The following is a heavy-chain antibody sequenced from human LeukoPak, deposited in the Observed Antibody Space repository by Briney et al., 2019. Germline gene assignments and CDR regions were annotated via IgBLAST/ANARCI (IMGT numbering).Heavy chain of an antibody. D-gene: IGHD6-13*01. Sequence: SETLSLTCAVYGGSFSGYYWSWIRQPPGKGLEWIGEINHSGSTNYNPSLKSRVTISVDTSKNQFSLKLSFVTAADTAVYYCARVGDSSSWYPFDYWGQGTLVTVSS. CDR2: INHSGST. V-gene: IGHV4-34*01. CDR1: GGSFSGYY. CDR3: ARVGDSSSWYPFDY. J-gene: IGHJ4*02.